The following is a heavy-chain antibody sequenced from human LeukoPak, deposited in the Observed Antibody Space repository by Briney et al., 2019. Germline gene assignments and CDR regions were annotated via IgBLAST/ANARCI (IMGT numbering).Heavy chain of an antibody. CDR1: GFTFSSYS. V-gene: IGHV3-21*01. CDR2: ISSSSSYI. CDR3: ARDALSRVVPAAKFKFDP. J-gene: IGHJ5*02. D-gene: IGHD2-2*01. Sequence: PGGSLRLSCAASGFTFSSYSMNWVRQAPGKGLEWVSSISSSSSYIYYADSVKGRFTISRDNSKNTLYLQMNSLRAEDTAVYYCARDALSRVVPAAKFKFDPWGQGTLVTVSS.